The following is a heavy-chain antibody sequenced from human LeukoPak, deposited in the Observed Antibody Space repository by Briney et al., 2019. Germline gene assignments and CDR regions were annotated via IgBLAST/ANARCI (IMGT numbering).Heavy chain of an antibody. V-gene: IGHV1-8*03. CDR3: ARGGSSSSRSKQRYYYYMDV. J-gene: IGHJ6*03. D-gene: IGHD6-6*01. CDR1: GYTFTSYD. Sequence: ASVRVSCKASGYTFTSYDINWARQATGQGLEWMGWMNPNSGNTGYAQKFQGRVTITRNTSISTAYMELSSLRSEDTAVYYCARGGSSSSRSKQRYYYYMDVWGKGTTVTVSS. CDR2: MNPNSGNT.